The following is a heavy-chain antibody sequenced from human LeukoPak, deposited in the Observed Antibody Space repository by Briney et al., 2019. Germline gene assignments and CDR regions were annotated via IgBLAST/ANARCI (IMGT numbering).Heavy chain of an antibody. CDR3: ARVVGGSYYSANCFDY. V-gene: IGHV1-18*01. D-gene: IGHD1-26*01. CDR2: ISAYNGNT. Sequence: AASVKVPCKPSGYTFISYGISWVRQAPGQGLEWMGWISAYNGNTNYAQKLQGRVTMTTDTSTSTACMELRGLRSDDTAVYYCARVVGGSYYSANCFDYWGQGTLVTVSS. J-gene: IGHJ4*02. CDR1: GYTFISYG.